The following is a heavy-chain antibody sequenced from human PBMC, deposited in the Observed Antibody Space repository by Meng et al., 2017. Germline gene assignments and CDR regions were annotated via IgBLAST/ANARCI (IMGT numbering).Heavy chain of an antibody. CDR3: ARDLMTTDF. CDR2: IYHSGST. V-gene: IGHV4-38-2*02. Sequence: SETLSLTCTVSGYSISSGYYWGWIRQPPGKGLEWIGSIYHSGSTYYNPSLKSRVTISVDTSKNQFSLNLSSVTAADTAVYYCARDLMTTDFWGQGTLVTVSS. CDR1: GYSISSGYY. D-gene: IGHD4-17*01. J-gene: IGHJ4*02.